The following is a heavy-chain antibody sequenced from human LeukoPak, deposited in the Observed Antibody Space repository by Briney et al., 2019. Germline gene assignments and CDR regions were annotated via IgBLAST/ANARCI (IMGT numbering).Heavy chain of an antibody. CDR3: ARQYYYGSGSYSPFDY. V-gene: IGHV3-48*03. D-gene: IGHD3-10*01. J-gene: IGHJ4*02. CDR2: ISSSGSTI. CDR1: GFTFSSYE. Sequence: GGSLRLSCAASGFTFSSYEMNWVRQAPGKRQEWVSYISSSGSTIYYADSVKGRFTISRDNAKNSLYLQMNSLRAEDTAVYYCARQYYYGSGSYSPFDYWGQGTLVTVSS.